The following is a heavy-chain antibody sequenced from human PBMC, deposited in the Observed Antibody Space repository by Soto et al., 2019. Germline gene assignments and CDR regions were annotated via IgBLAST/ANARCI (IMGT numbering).Heavy chain of an antibody. J-gene: IGHJ4*02. Sequence: EVQLVESGGGWVQPGRSLRLSCAVSGFTFDDYAMHWVRQAPGEGLEWVSGISWNSGAIGYADSVKGRFTVLRDNAKSTLYLQMNSLRTEDTALYYCAKAMSPEWLARLDCWGQGTLVTVSS. V-gene: IGHV3-9*01. D-gene: IGHD3-9*01. CDR3: AKAMSPEWLARLDC. CDR1: GFTFDDYA. CDR2: ISWNSGAI.